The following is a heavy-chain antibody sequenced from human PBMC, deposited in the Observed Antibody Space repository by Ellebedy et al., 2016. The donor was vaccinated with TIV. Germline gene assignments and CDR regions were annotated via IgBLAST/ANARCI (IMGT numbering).Heavy chain of an antibody. CDR2: IYSANNT. Sequence: GESLKISCEASGFSVSTNYMTWVRQAPGKGLELVSVIYSANNTHYAESVKGRFSISRDNFKNTIYLQMHGLRAEDTALYYCVRERMPMPTWGQGTLVTVSS. V-gene: IGHV3-66*01. CDR1: GFSVSTNY. CDR3: VRERMPMPT. D-gene: IGHD2-2*01. J-gene: IGHJ5*02.